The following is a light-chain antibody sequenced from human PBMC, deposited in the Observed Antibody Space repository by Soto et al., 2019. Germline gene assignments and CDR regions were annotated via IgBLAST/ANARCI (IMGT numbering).Light chain of an antibody. Sequence: QSVLTQPAPVSGSPGQSITISCTGTSSDVGGYNYVSWYQQHPGKAPKLMIYEVSNRPSGVSNRFSGSKSGNTASLTISGLQAEDEVDYYCSSYTSSSTYVFGTVTKVAVL. J-gene: IGLJ1*01. CDR1: SSDVGGYNY. V-gene: IGLV2-14*01. CDR2: EVS. CDR3: SSYTSSSTYV.